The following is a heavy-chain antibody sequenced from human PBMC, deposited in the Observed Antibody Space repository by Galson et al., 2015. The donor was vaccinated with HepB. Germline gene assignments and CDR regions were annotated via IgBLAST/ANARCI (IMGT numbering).Heavy chain of an antibody. CDR2: ISRTNTYT. D-gene: IGHD3-22*01. CDR3: AGPNYHDSSGLDPFDY. CDR1: GFTFSSKT. V-gene: IGHV3-21*01. Sequence: SLRLSCAASGFTFSSKTMHWVRQAPGKGLEWVSSISRTNTYTHYADSVKGRFTISRDNAKNSVFLQMNSLRAEDTAVYYCAGPNYHDSSGLDPFDYWGQGTLVTVSS. J-gene: IGHJ4*02.